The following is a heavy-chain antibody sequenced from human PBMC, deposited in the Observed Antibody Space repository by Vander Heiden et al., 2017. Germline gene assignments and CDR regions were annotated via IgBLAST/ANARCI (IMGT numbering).Heavy chain of an antibody. V-gene: IGHV3-33*01. CDR1: GFTFSSYG. D-gene: IGHD3-10*01. CDR2: IWYDGSNK. Sequence: QVQLVESGGGVVQPGRSLRLSCAASGFTFSSYGMHWVRQAPGKGLEWVAVIWYDGSNKYYADSVKGRFTISRDNSKNTLYLQMNSLRAEDTAVYYCARDEGRGYYYGMDVWAKGPRSPSP. CDR3: ARDEGRGYYYGMDV. J-gene: IGHJ6*02.